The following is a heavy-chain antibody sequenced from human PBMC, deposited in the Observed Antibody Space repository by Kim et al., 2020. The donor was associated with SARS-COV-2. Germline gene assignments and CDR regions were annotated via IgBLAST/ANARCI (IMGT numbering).Heavy chain of an antibody. Sequence: ASVKVSCKASGYTFTSYGISWVRQAPGQGLEWMGWISAYNGNTNYARKLQGRVTMTTDTSTSTAYMELRSLRSDDTAVYYCARGIVVVPAAMPVQDYYYYYGMDVWGQGTTVTVSS. CDR1: GYTFTSYG. CDR3: ARGIVVVPAAMPVQDYYYYYGMDV. CDR2: ISAYNGNT. V-gene: IGHV1-18*01. J-gene: IGHJ6*02. D-gene: IGHD2-2*01.